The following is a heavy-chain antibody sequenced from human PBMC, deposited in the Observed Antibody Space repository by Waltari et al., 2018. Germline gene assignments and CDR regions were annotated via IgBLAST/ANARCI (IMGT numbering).Heavy chain of an antibody. J-gene: IGHJ5*02. CDR2: INAGNGNT. D-gene: IGHD4-17*01. V-gene: IGHV1-3*01. CDR3: ASKGWGTTVNWFDP. CDR1: GYTFTSSA. Sequence: QVQLVQSGAEVKKPGASVKVSCKASGYTFTSSAMHWLRQAPGQRLEWMGWINAGNGNTKYSQKFQGRVTITRDTSASTAYMELSSLRSEDTAVYYCASKGWGTTVNWFDPWGQGTLVTVSS.